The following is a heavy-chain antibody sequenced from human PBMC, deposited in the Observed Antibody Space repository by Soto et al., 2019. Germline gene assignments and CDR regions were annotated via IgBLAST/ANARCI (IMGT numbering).Heavy chain of an antibody. D-gene: IGHD3-9*01. CDR3: ARGGLRYFDWSPMDV. V-gene: IGHV1-2*04. J-gene: IGHJ6*02. CDR1: GYTFTGYY. CDR2: NNPNSGGT. Sequence: GASVKVSCKASGYTFTGYYMHWVRQAPGQGLEWMGWNNPNSGGTNYAQKFQGWVTMTRDTSISTAYMELSRLRSDDTAVYYCARGGLRYFDWSPMDVWGQGTTVTVSS.